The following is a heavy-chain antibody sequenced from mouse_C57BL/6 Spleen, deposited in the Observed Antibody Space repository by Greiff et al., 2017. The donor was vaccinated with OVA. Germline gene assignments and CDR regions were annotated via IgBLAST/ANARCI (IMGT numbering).Heavy chain of an antibody. J-gene: IGHJ2*01. CDR3: TRGSDYGNYYFDG. V-gene: IGHV1-5*01. Sequence: EVQVVESGTVLARPGASVKMSCKTSGYTFTSYWMHWVRQRPGQGLEWIAAICPGNSAISYNQTFKGKANLTAVTSASTAYMELSSLTNEDSSVYYCTRGSDYGNYYFDGWGQGTTLTVSS. CDR2: ICPGNSAI. D-gene: IGHD2-1*01. CDR1: GYTFTSYW.